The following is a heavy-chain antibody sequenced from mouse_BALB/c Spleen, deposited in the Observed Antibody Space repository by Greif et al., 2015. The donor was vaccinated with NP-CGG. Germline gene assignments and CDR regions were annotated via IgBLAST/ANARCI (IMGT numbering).Heavy chain of an antibody. V-gene: IGHV1S81*02. CDR1: GYTFTSYW. J-gene: IGHJ3*01. CDR3: ARREYGNYVFAY. Sequence: VQLQQSGAELVKPGASVKLSCKASGYTFTSYWMHWVKQRPGQGLEWIGEINPSNGRTNYNEKFKSKATLTVDKSSSTAYMPRSSLTSEDSAVYYCARREYGNYVFAYWGQLTLVTVSA. CDR2: INPSNGRT. D-gene: IGHD2-10*02.